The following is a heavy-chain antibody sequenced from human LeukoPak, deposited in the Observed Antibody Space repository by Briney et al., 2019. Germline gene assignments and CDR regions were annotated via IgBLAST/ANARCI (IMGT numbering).Heavy chain of an antibody. Sequence: SESLSLTCTVSGYSISSDYYWGCRQQPPGKGLGWVVSIYHGGNTYYNPSLKSRVTISVDTSKNQFSLKLSSVTAADTAVYYCARSLIAAGFPSHFDYWGQGTLVTVSS. J-gene: IGHJ4*02. CDR3: ARSLIAAGFPSHFDY. D-gene: IGHD6-13*01. CDR2: IYHGGNT. CDR1: GYSISSDYY. V-gene: IGHV4-38-2*02.